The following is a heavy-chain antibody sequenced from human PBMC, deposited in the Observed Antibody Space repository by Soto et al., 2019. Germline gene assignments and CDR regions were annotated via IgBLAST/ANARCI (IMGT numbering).Heavy chain of an antibody. CDR2: ISAYNGNT. D-gene: IGHD4-17*01. J-gene: IGHJ4*02. Sequence: QVQLVQSGAEVKKPGASVKVSGKPPGYTFPSNGSTGVGQAPGQGLEWMGWISAYNGNTNYAQKLQGRVTMTTDTSTSTAYMELRSLRSDDTAVYYCARDEFGDPGVYWGQGTLVTVSS. CDR3: ARDEFGDPGVY. CDR1: GYTFPSNG. V-gene: IGHV1-18*01.